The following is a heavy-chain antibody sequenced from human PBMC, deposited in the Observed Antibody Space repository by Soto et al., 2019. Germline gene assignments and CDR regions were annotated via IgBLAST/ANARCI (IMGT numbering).Heavy chain of an antibody. V-gene: IGHV4-39*01. CDR1: GGSISSSSYY. J-gene: IGHJ2*01. Sequence: QLQLQESGPGLVKPSETLSLTCTVSGGSISSSSYYWGWIRQPPGKGLEWIGSIYYSGSTYYNPSLKSRVTISVDTSKNQFSLKLSSVTAADTAVYYCARQVGVLWFGEFPGWYFDLWGRGTLVTVSS. CDR2: IYYSGST. CDR3: ARQVGVLWFGEFPGWYFDL. D-gene: IGHD3-10*01.